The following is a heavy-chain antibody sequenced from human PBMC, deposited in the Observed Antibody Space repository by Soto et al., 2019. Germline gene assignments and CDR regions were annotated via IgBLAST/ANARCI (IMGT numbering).Heavy chain of an antibody. CDR1: GFTFSSYG. CDR2: IASDGSNQ. D-gene: IGHD2-8*01. J-gene: IGHJ4*02. V-gene: IGHV3-30*03. Sequence: QVQLVESGGGVVQPGRSLRLSCAASGFTFSSYGMHWVRQAPGKGLEWVAVIASDGSNQNYGDSVRGRFTISRDNSRATLYLQMNSLRVDDTXXXXXXXXXXGXVXXXXDYWGQGTLVTXSS. CDR3: XXXXXGXVXXXXDY.